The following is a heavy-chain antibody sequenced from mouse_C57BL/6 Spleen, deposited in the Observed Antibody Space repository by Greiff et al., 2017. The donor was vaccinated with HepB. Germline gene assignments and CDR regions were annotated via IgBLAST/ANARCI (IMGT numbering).Heavy chain of an antibody. CDR3: ARLYYYGSSSLGYFDY. Sequence: EVQLQESGGGLVKPGGSLKLSCAASGFTFSDYGMHWVRQAPEKGLEWVAYISSGSSTIYYADTVKGRFTISRDNAKNTLFLQMTSLRSEDTAMYYCARLYYYGSSSLGYFDYWGQGTTLTVSS. V-gene: IGHV5-17*01. CDR2: ISSGSSTI. J-gene: IGHJ2*01. CDR1: GFTFSDYG. D-gene: IGHD1-1*01.